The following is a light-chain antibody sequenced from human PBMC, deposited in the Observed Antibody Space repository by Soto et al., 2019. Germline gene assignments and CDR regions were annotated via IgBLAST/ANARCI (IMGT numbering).Light chain of an antibody. Sequence: EIVLTQSPGTLSLSPGERATLSCRASQSVGNNYLAWYQQKVGQAPRLLIFAASKRATGIPDRFSGSGSRSDFTITISRLEPEDFAVYYCQQYGTSPWTFGPGNKVEIK. J-gene: IGKJ1*01. CDR1: QSVGNNY. CDR3: QQYGTSPWT. V-gene: IGKV3-20*01. CDR2: AAS.